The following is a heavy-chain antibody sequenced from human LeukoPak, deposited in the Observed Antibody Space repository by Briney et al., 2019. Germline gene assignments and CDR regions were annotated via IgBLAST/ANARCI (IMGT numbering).Heavy chain of an antibody. V-gene: IGHV1-8*01. CDR1: GYTFTSYD. J-gene: IGHJ4*02. Sequence: ASVKVSCKASGYTFTSYDINWVRQATGQGLEWMGWMNPNSGNTGYAQKFQGRVTLTRDTSISTAYMELSSLRSEDTAVYYCATEDGSGRQVYWGQGTLVTVSS. D-gene: IGHD3-10*01. CDR3: ATEDGSGRQVY. CDR2: MNPNSGNT.